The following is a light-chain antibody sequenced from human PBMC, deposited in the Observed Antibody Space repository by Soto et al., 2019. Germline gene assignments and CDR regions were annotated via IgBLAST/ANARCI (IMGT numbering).Light chain of an antibody. J-gene: IGLJ1*01. CDR1: SSDIEGYNY. CDR2: DVS. Sequence: QSVLAQPDSVSRSPGQSITISCPGTSSDIEGYNYVSWYQQHPGKAPKLMIYDVSNRPSGVSNRFSGSKSVNTASLTISGLQAEDEADYYCSSYTSSSTYVFGTGTKVTVL. CDR3: SSYTSSSTYV. V-gene: IGLV2-14*01.